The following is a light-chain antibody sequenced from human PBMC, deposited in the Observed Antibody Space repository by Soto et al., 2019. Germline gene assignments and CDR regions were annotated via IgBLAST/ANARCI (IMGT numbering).Light chain of an antibody. Sequence: DIQMTQSPSSLSASIGDRVTITCRASQGISNYLVWYQQKPGKVPTLLIYAASTLQSGVPSRFSGSGSGTDFTLTINSLQPVDSATYYCQKYNTVPWTFGQGNKVEIK. CDR1: QGISNY. CDR2: AAS. J-gene: IGKJ1*01. CDR3: QKYNTVPWT. V-gene: IGKV1-27*01.